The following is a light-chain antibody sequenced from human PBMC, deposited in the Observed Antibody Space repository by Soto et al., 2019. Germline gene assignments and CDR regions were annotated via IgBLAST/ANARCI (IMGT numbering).Light chain of an antibody. Sequence: QSVLTQPPSASGTPGQGVTISCSGSTSNIGSNYVYWYQQLPGTAPKLLIYRNNQRPSGVPDRFSGSKSGTSASLAISGLRSDDEADYYCSSYTSSSTLYVFGTGTKLTVL. CDR2: RNN. J-gene: IGLJ1*01. CDR1: TSNIGSNY. CDR3: SSYTSSSTLYV. V-gene: IGLV1-47*01.